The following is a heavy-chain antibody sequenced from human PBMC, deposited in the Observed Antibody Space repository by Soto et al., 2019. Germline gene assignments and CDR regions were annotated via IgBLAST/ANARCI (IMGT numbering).Heavy chain of an antibody. CDR3: ARGYYDSSGYSY. J-gene: IGHJ4*02. CDR2: IIPIFGTV. D-gene: IGHD3-22*01. V-gene: IGHV1-69*01. CDR1: GGTFSSYA. Sequence: QVQLVQSRAEVKKPGSSVKVSCKASGGTFSSYAISWVLQAPGQGLEWMGGIIPIFGTVNYAQKFQGRVTITADESTSTAYMELSSLRSEDTAVYYCARGYYDSSGYSYWGQGTLVTVSS.